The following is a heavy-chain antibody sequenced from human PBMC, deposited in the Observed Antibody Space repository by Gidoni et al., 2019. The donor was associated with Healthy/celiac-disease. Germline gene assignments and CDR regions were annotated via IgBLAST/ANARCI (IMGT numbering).Heavy chain of an antibody. CDR1: GFPFDDYT. D-gene: IGHD4-17*01. CDR2: ISWDGGST. J-gene: IGHJ5*02. Sequence: EVQLVESGGVVVQPGGSLRLSCAASGFPFDDYTMHWVRQAPGKGLEWVSLISWDGGSTYYADSVKGRFTISRDNSKNSLYLQMNSLRTEDTALYYCARVDYGDYALWFDPWGQGPLVTVSS. CDR3: ARVDYGDYALWFDP. V-gene: IGHV3-43*01.